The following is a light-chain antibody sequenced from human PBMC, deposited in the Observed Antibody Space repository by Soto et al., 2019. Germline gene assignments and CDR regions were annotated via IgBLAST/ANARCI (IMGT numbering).Light chain of an antibody. CDR2: WAT. Sequence: DIVMTQSPVSLSVSLGKGATITCKSSQSILKRADSRNYLAWYQQKPGQSPKLLIFWATIRGSGVPDRFSGGGSVTDFSLTINNLQAEDVAVYYCQQYYTLPLTFGGGTTVEI. V-gene: IGKV4-1*01. CDR1: QSILKRADSRNY. CDR3: QQYYTLPLT. J-gene: IGKJ4*01.